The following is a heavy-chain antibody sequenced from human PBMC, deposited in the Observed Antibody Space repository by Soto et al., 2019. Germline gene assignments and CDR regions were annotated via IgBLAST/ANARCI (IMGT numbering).Heavy chain of an antibody. V-gene: IGHV4-39*07. CDR2: IYYTGST. J-gene: IGHJ4*02. Sequence: WGWIRQHPGKGLEWIGSIYYTGSTYYNPSLKSRVTISVDTSKNQFSLKLSSVTAADTAVSYRARLWGWSVEYWGQRTLVTVPS. CDR3: ARLWGWSVEY. D-gene: IGHD3-16*01.